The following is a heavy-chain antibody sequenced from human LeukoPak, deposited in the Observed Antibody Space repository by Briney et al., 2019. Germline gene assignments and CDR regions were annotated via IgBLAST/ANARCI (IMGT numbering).Heavy chain of an antibody. Sequence: GASVKVSCKASGYTFTGYYMHWVRQAPGQGLEWMGWINLNSGGTNYAQKFQGRVTMTRDTSISTAYMELSRLRSDDTAVYYCARDNYGDPGRFDYWGQGTLVTVSS. D-gene: IGHD4-17*01. V-gene: IGHV1-2*02. J-gene: IGHJ4*02. CDR2: INLNSGGT. CDR1: GYTFTGYY. CDR3: ARDNYGDPGRFDY.